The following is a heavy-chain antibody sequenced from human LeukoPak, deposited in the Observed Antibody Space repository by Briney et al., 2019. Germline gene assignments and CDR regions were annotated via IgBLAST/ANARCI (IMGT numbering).Heavy chain of an antibody. CDR3: ATTVTRYYGMDV. V-gene: IGHV1-46*01. D-gene: IGHD4-17*01. CDR1: GYTFTSYY. Sequence: ASVKVSCKASGYTFTSYYMHWVRQAPGQGLEWMGIINPSGGSTSYAQKFQGRVTMTRDTSTSTVYMELSSLRSEDTAVYYCATTVTRYYGMDVWGQGTTVTASS. J-gene: IGHJ6*02. CDR2: INPSGGST.